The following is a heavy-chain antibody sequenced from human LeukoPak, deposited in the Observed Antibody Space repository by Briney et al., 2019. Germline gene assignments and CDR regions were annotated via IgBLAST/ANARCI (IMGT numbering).Heavy chain of an antibody. Sequence: GGSLRLSCAASGFTFSSYWMSWVRQAPGKGLEWVANINQDGSEKYDVDSAKGRFTISRDNAKNSLYLQMNSLRVEDTAMYYCARVGGGDGSGWSTTDYWGQGTLVSISS. CDR1: GFTFSSYW. CDR2: INQDGSEK. J-gene: IGHJ4*02. CDR3: ARVGGGDGSGWSTTDY. D-gene: IGHD6-19*01. V-gene: IGHV3-7*01.